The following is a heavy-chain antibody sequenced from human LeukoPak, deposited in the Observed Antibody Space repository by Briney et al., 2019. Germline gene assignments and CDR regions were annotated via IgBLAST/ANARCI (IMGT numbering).Heavy chain of an antibody. D-gene: IGHD6-13*01. CDR2: INPNNDGT. Sequence: ASVKVSCKASGYTFTSYAMHWVRQAPGQGPEWMGWINPNNDGTNCAQKFQGWVTMTTDMSINTVYLELSRLKSDDTAVYYCARGIFFDTSSPHGMDVWGKGTTVTVSS. V-gene: IGHV1-2*04. CDR1: GYTFTSYA. J-gene: IGHJ6*04. CDR3: ARGIFFDTSSPHGMDV.